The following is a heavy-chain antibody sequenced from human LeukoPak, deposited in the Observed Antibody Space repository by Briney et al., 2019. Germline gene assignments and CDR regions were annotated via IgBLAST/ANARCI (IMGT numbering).Heavy chain of an antibody. V-gene: IGHV3-48*03. D-gene: IGHD3-10*01. CDR1: GFTFSSYE. Sequence: GGSLRLSCAASGFTFSSYEMNWVRQAPGTGPEWVSYISSSGSTIYYADSVKGRFTISRDNAKNSLYLQMNSLRAEDTAVYYCAKDRSVRGVYYYYMDVWGKGTTVTISS. J-gene: IGHJ6*03. CDR3: AKDRSVRGVYYYYMDV. CDR2: ISSSGSTI.